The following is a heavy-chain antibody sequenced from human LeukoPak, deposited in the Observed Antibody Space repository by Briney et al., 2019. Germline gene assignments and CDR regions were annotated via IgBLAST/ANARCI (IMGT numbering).Heavy chain of an antibody. CDR1: GFTSSSSA. CDR3: AKSLAGVAV. J-gene: IGHJ1*01. V-gene: IGHV3-23*01. Sequence: GGSLRLSCAASGFTSSSSAMSWSRQPPGKGLGGFSSISGSGDRTYFAASVRGRLTISRDNSENTVFLQMNSLRAEDTAVYYGAKSLAGVAVWGQGTLATVFS. CDR2: ISGSGDRT. D-gene: IGHD2-21*01.